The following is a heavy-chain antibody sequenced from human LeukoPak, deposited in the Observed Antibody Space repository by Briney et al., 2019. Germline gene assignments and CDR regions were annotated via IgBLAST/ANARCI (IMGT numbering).Heavy chain of an antibody. Sequence: GGSLRLSCAASGFTFNNYGMHWVRQAPGKGLEWMAVISYDGRNKHYPDSVKGRFTISRDISTDTLWLQMDSLRTEDTAVYYCAKGPLRGTAAAIDYWGQGTLVTVSS. CDR2: ISYDGRNK. CDR1: GFTFNNYG. CDR3: AKGPLRGTAAAIDY. D-gene: IGHD2-2*01. J-gene: IGHJ4*02. V-gene: IGHV3-30*18.